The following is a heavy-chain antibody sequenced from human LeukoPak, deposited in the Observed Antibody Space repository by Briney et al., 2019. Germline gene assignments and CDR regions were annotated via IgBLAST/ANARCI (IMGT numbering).Heavy chain of an antibody. Sequence: SVKVSCKASGGTFSTLDISWVRQAPGHGLEWMGEIIPLFGPANYAQKFQDRVTIIADESTTTAYMELSSLRSEDTAVYYCARSGSGYDPGDFWGQGTLVTVST. J-gene: IGHJ4*02. CDR2: IIPLFGPA. CDR3: ARSGSGYDPGDF. D-gene: IGHD5-12*01. V-gene: IGHV1-69*13. CDR1: GGTFSTLD.